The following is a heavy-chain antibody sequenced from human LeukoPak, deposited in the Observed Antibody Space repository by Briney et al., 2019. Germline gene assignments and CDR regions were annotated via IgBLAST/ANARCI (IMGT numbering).Heavy chain of an antibody. V-gene: IGHV3-74*01. CDR2: INSDGSST. J-gene: IGHJ5*02. Sequence: PGGSLRLSCAASGFTFSSYWMHWVRQAPGKGLVWVSRINSDGSSTSYADSVEGRFTISRDNAKNTLYLQMNSLRAEDTAVYYCARDKAPVTYYYGSGSYYSVEEGSNWFDPWGQGTLVTVSS. CDR1: GFTFSSYW. CDR3: ARDKAPVTYYYGSGSYYSVEEGSNWFDP. D-gene: IGHD3-10*01.